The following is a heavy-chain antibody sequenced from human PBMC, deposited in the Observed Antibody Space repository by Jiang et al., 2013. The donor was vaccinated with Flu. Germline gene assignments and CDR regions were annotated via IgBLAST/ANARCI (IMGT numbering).Heavy chain of an antibody. J-gene: IGHJ4*02. CDR3: ARRDRGNYYFDY. CDR1: GYTFSNYD. Sequence: GAEVKKPGASVKVSCKASGYTFSNYDITWVRQAPGQGLEWMGWTSGYNGNSNYAQNLPGRVTMTTDTSTSTAYLELRSLRSDDTAVYYCARRDRGNYYFDYWGQGTLVTVSS. CDR2: TSGYNGNS. V-gene: IGHV1-18*04.